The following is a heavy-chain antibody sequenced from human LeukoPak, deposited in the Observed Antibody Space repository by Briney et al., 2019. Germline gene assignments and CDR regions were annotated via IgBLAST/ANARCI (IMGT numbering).Heavy chain of an antibody. D-gene: IGHD6-6*01. V-gene: IGHV3-21*04. CDR3: AKDYRIAARPDGY. Sequence: PGGSLRLSCAASGFTFSSYSMNWVRQAPGKGLEWVSSISSSSSYIYYADSVKGRFTISRDNSKNTLYLQMNSLRAEDTAVYYCAKDYRIAARPDGYWGQGTLVTVSS. J-gene: IGHJ4*02. CDR1: GFTFSSYS. CDR2: ISSSSSYI.